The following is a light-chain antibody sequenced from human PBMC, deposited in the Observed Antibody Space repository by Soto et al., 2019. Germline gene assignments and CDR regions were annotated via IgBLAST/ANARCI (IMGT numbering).Light chain of an antibody. V-gene: IGKV3-20*01. Sequence: ETVLTQSPGTLSLSPGERATLSCRSSQSVSSNYLAWYQHIPGQAPRLLIYGASSRATGIPDRFSGSGSGIDFTLTISRLEPEDFAVYYCQQFDRSFPSWTFGQGTKVE. J-gene: IGKJ1*01. CDR1: QSVSSNY. CDR2: GAS. CDR3: QQFDRSFPSWT.